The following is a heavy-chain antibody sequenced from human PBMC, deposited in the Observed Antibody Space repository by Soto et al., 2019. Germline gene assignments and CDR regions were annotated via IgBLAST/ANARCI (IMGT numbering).Heavy chain of an antibody. CDR3: ARGDNMMVVPV. D-gene: IGHD2-15*01. J-gene: IGHJ6*02. Sequence: PSETLSLTCTVSGSSISSYYWSWIRQPPGKGLEWIGFIYYSGSTNYNPSFKGRVTISVDTFKDQFSLKLTSATAADTAVYYCARGDNMMVVPVWGRGTTVTVSS. V-gene: IGHV4-59*01. CDR1: GSSISSYY. CDR2: IYYSGST.